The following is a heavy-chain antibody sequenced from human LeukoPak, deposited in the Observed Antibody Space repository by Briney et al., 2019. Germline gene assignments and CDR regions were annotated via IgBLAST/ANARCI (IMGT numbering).Heavy chain of an antibody. Sequence: PGGSLRLSCAASGFTFSSYAMSWVRQAPGKGLGWVSAISGSGGSTYYADSVKGRFTISRDNSKNTLYLQMNSLRAEDTAVYYCAKDKDRGYCSSTSCYNFDYWGQGTLVTVSS. CDR3: AKDKDRGYCSSTSCYNFDY. CDR1: GFTFSSYA. V-gene: IGHV3-23*01. D-gene: IGHD2-2*01. CDR2: ISGSGGST. J-gene: IGHJ4*02.